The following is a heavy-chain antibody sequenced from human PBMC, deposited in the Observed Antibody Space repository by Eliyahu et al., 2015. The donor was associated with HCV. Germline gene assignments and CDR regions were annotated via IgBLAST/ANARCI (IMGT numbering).Heavy chain of an antibody. CDR2: IKNDGSEK. CDR3: ARDSEIGGSTYGIDY. CDR1: GFIFSKYW. V-gene: IGHV3-7*01. Sequence: EVQLVESGGDLVQPGGSLRLSCAASGFIFSKYWMSWVRQAPGKGLEWVAIIKNDGSEKYYVDSVKGRFTISRDNAKNSLYLQMNSLRAEDVAVYYCARDSEIGGSTYGIDYWGQGTLVTVSS. D-gene: IGHD5-18*01. J-gene: IGHJ4*02.